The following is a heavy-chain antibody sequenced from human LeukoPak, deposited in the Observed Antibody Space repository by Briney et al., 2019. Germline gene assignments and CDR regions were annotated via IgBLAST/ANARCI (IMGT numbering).Heavy chain of an antibody. V-gene: IGHV1-2*04. D-gene: IGHD6-19*01. Sequence: ASVKVSCKASGYTFTSYYMHWVRQAPGQGLEWMGWINPNSGGTNYAQKFQGWVTMTRDTSISTAYMELSRLRSDDTAVYYCARAAPYSSGWYGPRWFDPWGQGTLVTVSS. CDR3: ARAAPYSSGWYGPRWFDP. CDR1: GYTFTSYY. CDR2: INPNSGGT. J-gene: IGHJ5*02.